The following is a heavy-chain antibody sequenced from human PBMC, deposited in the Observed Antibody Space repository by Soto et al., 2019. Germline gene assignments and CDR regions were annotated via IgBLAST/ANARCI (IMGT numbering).Heavy chain of an antibody. V-gene: IGHV3-23*01. D-gene: IGHD6-19*01. Sequence: AGGSLRLSCAASGFNFHNLAMGWARQAPGKGLEWVSVMSYSGDLTYYADSVKGRFTISRDNSKNTPYLQMDSLRADDTAVYYCAKDATRTSGWYYFDFWGQGTLVTVSS. CDR2: MSYSGDLT. CDR1: GFNFHNLA. CDR3: AKDATRTSGWYYFDF. J-gene: IGHJ4*02.